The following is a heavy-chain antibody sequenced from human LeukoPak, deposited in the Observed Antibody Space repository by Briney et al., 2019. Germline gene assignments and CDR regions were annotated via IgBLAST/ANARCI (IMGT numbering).Heavy chain of an antibody. CDR1: GFTFSSYE. Sequence: GGSLRLSCAASGFTFSSYEMNWVRQAPGKGLEWVSYISSSGSTIYYADSVKGRFTISRDNAKNSLYLQMNSLRAEDTAVYYCARGVVVVLNDYWGQGTLVTVSS. V-gene: IGHV3-48*03. CDR3: ARGVVVVLNDY. J-gene: IGHJ4*02. D-gene: IGHD3-22*01. CDR2: ISSSGSTI.